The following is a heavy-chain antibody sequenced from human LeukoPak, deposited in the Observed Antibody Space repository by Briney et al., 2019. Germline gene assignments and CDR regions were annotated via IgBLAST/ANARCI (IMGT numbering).Heavy chain of an antibody. CDR1: GYTFTTHY. CDR3: ARGRPGSGWSLDY. Sequence: ASVKVSCKASGYTFTTHYMHWVRQAPGQGLEWMGIINPSGGTTNYAQKFQDRVTMTRDTSTTTLYMELSILRSEDTAVYYCARGRPGSGWSLDYWGQGTLVTVSS. V-gene: IGHV1-46*01. D-gene: IGHD6-19*01. CDR2: INPSGGTT. J-gene: IGHJ4*02.